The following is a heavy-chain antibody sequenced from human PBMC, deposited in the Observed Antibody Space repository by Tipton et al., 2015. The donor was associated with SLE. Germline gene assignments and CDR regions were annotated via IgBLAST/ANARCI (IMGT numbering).Heavy chain of an antibody. CDR2: IYHSGST. J-gene: IGHJ3*02. CDR1: GYSISSGYY. D-gene: IGHD5-18*01. Sequence: TLSLTCAVSGYSISSGYYWGWIRQPPGKGLEWIGSIYHSGSTYYNPSLKSRVTISVDTSKNQFSLKLSSVTAADTAVYYCARVLDTAMKQQLLAFDIWGQGTMVTVSS. CDR3: ARVLDTAMKQQLLAFDI. V-gene: IGHV4-38-2*01.